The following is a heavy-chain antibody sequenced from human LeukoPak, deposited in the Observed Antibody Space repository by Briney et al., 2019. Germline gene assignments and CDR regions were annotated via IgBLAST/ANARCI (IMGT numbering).Heavy chain of an antibody. CDR2: ISGSGGST. Sequence: GGSLRLSCAASGFPFSSYAMSWVRQAPGKGLEWVSAISGSGGSTYYADSVKGRFTISRDNSKNTLYLQMNSLRAEDTAVYYCAKDVVRVWLLRHFDYWGQGTLVTVSS. J-gene: IGHJ4*02. CDR1: GFPFSSYA. D-gene: IGHD3-22*01. V-gene: IGHV3-23*01. CDR3: AKDVVRVWLLRHFDY.